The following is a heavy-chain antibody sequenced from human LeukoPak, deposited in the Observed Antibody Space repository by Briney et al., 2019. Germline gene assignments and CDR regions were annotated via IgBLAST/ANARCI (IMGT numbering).Heavy chain of an antibody. CDR3: ARYGKGPAHMDV. D-gene: IGHD1-26*01. CDR2: INPNSGGT. Sequence: ASVKVSCKASGYTFTGYYMHWVRQAPGQGLEWMGRINPNSGGTNYAQKFQGRVTMTRDTSISTAYMELSRLRSDDTAAYYCARYGKGPAHMDVWGKGTTVTASS. V-gene: IGHV1-2*06. J-gene: IGHJ6*03. CDR1: GYTFTGYY.